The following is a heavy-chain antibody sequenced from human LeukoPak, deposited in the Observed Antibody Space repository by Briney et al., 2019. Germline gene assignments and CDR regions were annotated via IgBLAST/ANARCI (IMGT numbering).Heavy chain of an antibody. J-gene: IGHJ3*02. Sequence: SETLSLTCTVSGDSISSGGYYWSWIRQHPGKGLEWIGYIYYSGSTYYNPSLKSRVTISVDTSKNQFSLKLSSVTAADTAVYYCARDIAMTTVTRRGLAFDIWGQGTMVTVSS. D-gene: IGHD4-17*01. CDR2: IYYSGST. CDR1: GDSISSGGYY. V-gene: IGHV4-31*03. CDR3: ARDIAMTTVTRRGLAFDI.